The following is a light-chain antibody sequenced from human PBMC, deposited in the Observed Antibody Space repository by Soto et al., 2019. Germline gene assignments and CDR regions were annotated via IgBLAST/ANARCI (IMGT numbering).Light chain of an antibody. CDR3: QQYNSYSPRS. J-gene: IGKJ1*01. CDR1: QSISSW. Sequence: DIQMTQCPSTLSASVGDRVTITCRASQSISSWLAWYQQKPGKAPKLLIYDASSLERGVPSRFSGSGSGTEFTLTISSLQPDDFATNYCQQYNSYSPRSFGQGTKVEIK. V-gene: IGKV1-5*01. CDR2: DAS.